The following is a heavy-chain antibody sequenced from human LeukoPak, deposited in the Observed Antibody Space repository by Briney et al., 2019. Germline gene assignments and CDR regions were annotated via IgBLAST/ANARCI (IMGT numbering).Heavy chain of an antibody. D-gene: IGHD3-22*01. Sequence: ASVKVSCKASGGTFSSYAISWVRQAPGQGLEWMGGIIPIFGTANYAQKFQGRVTITADKSTSTAYMELSSLRSEDTAVYYCARDSYYDSSGYYTFVDYWGQGTLVTVSS. CDR3: ARDSYYDSSGYYTFVDY. CDR2: IIPIFGTA. J-gene: IGHJ4*02. V-gene: IGHV1-69*06. CDR1: GGTFSSYA.